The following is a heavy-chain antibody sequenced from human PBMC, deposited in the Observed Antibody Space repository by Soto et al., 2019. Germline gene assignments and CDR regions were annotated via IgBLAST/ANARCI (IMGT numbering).Heavy chain of an antibody. J-gene: IGHJ6*02. CDR2: IMPIISLA. CDR1: GGTFSSYT. Sequence: QVQLVQSGAEVKKPGSSVKVSCKASGGTFSSYTISWVRQAPGQGLEWMGTIMPIISLANDAQQFRRRVTITADKSTSPGYMELSSLRSEDTAVYYCARDPYQCGSKEYYGMHVWGQGTTVTVAS. CDR3: ARDPYQCGSKEYYGMHV. V-gene: IGHV1-69*08. D-gene: IGHD3-10*01.